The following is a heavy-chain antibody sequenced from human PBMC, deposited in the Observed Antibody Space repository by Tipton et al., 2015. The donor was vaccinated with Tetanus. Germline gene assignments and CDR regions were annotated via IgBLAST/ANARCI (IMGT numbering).Heavy chain of an antibody. CDR1: GGSLNTFY. CDR3: ARDQARGARGWNYFDY. J-gene: IGHJ4*02. CDR2: VYSSGST. D-gene: IGHD1-26*01. Sequence: TLSLTCTVSGGSLNTFYWNWIRQPAGKGLEWIGRVYSSGSTYYNPSLKSRVTISVDTSKNQFSLKLNSVTAADTAVYYCARDQARGARGWNYFDYWGQGTLVTVSS. V-gene: IGHV4-4*07.